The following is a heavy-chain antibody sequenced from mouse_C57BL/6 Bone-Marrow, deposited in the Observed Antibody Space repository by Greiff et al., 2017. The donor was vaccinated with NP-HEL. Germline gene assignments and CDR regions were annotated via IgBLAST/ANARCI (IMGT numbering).Heavy chain of an antibody. CDR2: ISDGGSYT. CDR1: GFTFSSYA. CDR3: ARDSLLLRFAY. V-gene: IGHV5-4*01. J-gene: IGHJ3*01. Sequence: EVKLEESGGGLVKPGGSLKLSCATSGFTFSSYAMSWVRQTPEKRLEWVATISDGGSYTYYPDNVKGRFTISRDNAKNNLYLQMSHLKSEDTAMYYCARDSLLLRFAYWGQGTLVTVSA. D-gene: IGHD1-1*01.